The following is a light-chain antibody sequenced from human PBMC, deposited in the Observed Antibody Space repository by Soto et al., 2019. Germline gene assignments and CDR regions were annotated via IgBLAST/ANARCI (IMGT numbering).Light chain of an antibody. Sequence: DIQMTQSPSSVSASVGDRVTITCRASQGIGSWLAWYQQKPGKAPNLLIYEASILQGGVPSRFSGRGSGTDFTLTISSLQPEDFATYYCQQTNSFPLTFGGGTKVDI. CDR1: QGIGSW. V-gene: IGKV1-12*01. CDR3: QQTNSFPLT. CDR2: EAS. J-gene: IGKJ4*01.